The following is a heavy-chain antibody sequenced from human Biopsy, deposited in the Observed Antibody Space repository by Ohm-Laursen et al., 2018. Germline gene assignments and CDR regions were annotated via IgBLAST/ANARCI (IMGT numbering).Heavy chain of an antibody. D-gene: IGHD2-15*01. Sequence: TLSLTWIVFGKTFSDYQWSWIRQPPGKGLEWIGQINQAGTTNYNPSLKSRVSISADASKYEFSLRLTSATAADTAVYLCGNEVHGRDYWGLGALVTVSS. J-gene: IGHJ4*02. CDR1: GKTFSDYQ. CDR3: GNEVHGRDY. CDR2: INQAGTT. V-gene: IGHV4-34*08.